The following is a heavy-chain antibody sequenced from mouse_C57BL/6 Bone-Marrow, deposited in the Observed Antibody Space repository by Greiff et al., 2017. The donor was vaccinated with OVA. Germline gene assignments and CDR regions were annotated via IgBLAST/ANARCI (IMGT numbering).Heavy chain of an antibody. CDR2: INPNYGTT. CDR1: GYSFTDYN. V-gene: IGHV1-39*01. D-gene: IGHD2-4*01. CDR3: ARGIYYDYDEGWAMDY. J-gene: IGHJ4*01. Sequence: VHVKQSGPELVKPGASVKISCKASGYSFTDYNMNWVKQSNGKSLEWIGVINPNYGTTSYNQKFKGKATLTVDQSSSTAYMQLNSLTSEDSAVYYCARGIYYDYDEGWAMDYWGQGTSVTVSS.